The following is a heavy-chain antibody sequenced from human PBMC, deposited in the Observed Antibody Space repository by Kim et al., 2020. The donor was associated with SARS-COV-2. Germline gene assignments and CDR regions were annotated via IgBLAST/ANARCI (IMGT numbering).Heavy chain of an antibody. D-gene: IGHD2-15*01. CDR1: GFTFDDYG. V-gene: IGHV3-20*01. Sequence: GGSLRLSCAASGFTFDDYGMSWVRQAPGKGLEWVSGINWNGGSTGYADSVKGRFTISRDNAKNSLYLQMNSLRAEDTALYHCARACSGGSCYAYYYYGMDVWGQGNTVTVSS. J-gene: IGHJ6*02. CDR2: INWNGGST. CDR3: ARACSGGSCYAYYYYGMDV.